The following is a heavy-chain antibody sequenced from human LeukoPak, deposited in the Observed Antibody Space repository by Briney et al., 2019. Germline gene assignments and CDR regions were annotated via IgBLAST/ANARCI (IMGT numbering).Heavy chain of an antibody. V-gene: IGHV3-11*01. CDR2: ISSSGSTI. J-gene: IGHJ4*02. CDR3: ARDSSTLFDY. CDR1: GFTFSDYY. D-gene: IGHD2-2*01. Sequence: GGSLRLSCAASGFTFSDYYMSWIRQAPGKGLELVSYISSSGSTIYYADSLKGRFTISRDNAKNSLYPQMNSLRAEDTAVYYCARDSSTLFDYWGQGTLVTVSS.